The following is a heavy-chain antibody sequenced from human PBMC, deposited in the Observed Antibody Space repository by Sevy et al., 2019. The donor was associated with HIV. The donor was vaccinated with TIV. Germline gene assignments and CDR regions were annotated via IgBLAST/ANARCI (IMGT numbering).Heavy chain of an antibody. CDR3: ATLSGNCNTTHCSSRCYFDN. V-gene: IGHV5-51*01. D-gene: IGHD2-15*01. CDR1: GNTFTKYW. Sequence: GESLKISCQASGNTFTKYWNGWVRQLPGKGLEWMGIIYPGDSHTLYSPSCQGQVTISADKSNTTAYLQWNGLTATDTAMLYCATLSGNCNTTHCSSRCYFDNWGQGTLVTVSS. CDR2: IYPGDSHT. J-gene: IGHJ4*02.